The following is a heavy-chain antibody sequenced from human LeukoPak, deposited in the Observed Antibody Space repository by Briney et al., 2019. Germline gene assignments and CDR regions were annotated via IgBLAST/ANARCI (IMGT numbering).Heavy chain of an antibody. J-gene: IGHJ4*02. CDR1: GGSFSGYY. CDR2: INHSGST. V-gene: IGHV4-34*01. Sequence: SETLSLTCAVYGGSFSGYYWSWIRQPPGKGPEWIGEINHSGSTNYNPSLKSRVTISVDTSKNQFSLKLSSVTAADTAVYYCARERTPFWYDSSGYYYGTFFDYWGQGTLVTVSS. D-gene: IGHD3-22*01. CDR3: ARERTPFWYDSSGYYYGTFFDY.